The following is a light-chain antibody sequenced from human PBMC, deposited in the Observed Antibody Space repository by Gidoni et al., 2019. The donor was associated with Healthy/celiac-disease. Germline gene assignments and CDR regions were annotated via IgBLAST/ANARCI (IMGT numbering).Light chain of an antibody. CDR3: QQYDNLLIT. Sequence: DIQMTQSPSSLSASVGDRVTITCQASQDISNYLNWYQQKPGKAPKLLIYDASNLETGVPSRFSGSGSGTDFTFTISSLQPEDIATYYRQQYDNLLITFGGGTKVEIK. CDR1: QDISNY. V-gene: IGKV1-33*01. CDR2: DAS. J-gene: IGKJ4*01.